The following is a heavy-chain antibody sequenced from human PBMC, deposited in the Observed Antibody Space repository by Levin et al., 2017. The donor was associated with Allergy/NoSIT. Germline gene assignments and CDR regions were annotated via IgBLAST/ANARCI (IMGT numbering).Heavy chain of an antibody. CDR2: ISGYNGNT. CDR1: GYTFTNYV. V-gene: IGHV1-18*01. CDR3: ARDGVYDFRSPHYWGYFDL. D-gene: IGHD3/OR15-3a*01. Sequence: GESLKISCKASGYTFTNYVVSWVRQFPGQGLEWMGWISGYNGNTNYPQKLQGRVTLTIDSSPTTVFMELRGLTSDDPAVYYCARDGVYDFRSPHYWGYFDLWGQGTLVTVSS. J-gene: IGHJ5*02.